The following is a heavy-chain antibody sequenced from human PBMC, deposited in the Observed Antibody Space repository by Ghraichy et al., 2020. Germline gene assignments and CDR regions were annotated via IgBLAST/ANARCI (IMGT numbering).Heavy chain of an antibody. CDR3: ARNSRGYSSGWERGPNWFDP. CDR2: IYYSGST. CDR1: GGSISSSSYY. J-gene: IGHJ5*02. Sequence: ETLSLTCTVSGGSISSSSYYWGWIRQPPGKGLEWIGSIYYSGSTYYNPSLKSRVTISVDTSKNQFSLKLSSVTAADTAVYYCARNSRGYSSGWERGPNWFDPWGQGTLVTVSS. V-gene: IGHV4-39*01. D-gene: IGHD6-19*01.